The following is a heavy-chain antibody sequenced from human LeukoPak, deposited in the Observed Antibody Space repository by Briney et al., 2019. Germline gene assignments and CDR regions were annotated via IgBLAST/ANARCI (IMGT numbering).Heavy chain of an antibody. J-gene: IGHJ4*02. Sequence: GGSLRLSCAASGFTFSNYWMSWVRQAPGKGLEWVPNIKQDRSEKYYVDSVKGRFTISRDNAKNTLYLQMNSLRAEDTAVYYCARARYSSSRNDYWGQGTLVTVSS. CDR2: IKQDRSEK. CDR1: GFTFSNYW. V-gene: IGHV3-7*01. D-gene: IGHD6-13*01. CDR3: ARARYSSSRNDY.